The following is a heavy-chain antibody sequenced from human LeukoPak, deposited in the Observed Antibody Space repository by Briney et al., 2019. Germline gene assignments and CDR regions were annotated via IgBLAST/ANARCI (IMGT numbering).Heavy chain of an antibody. D-gene: IGHD3-10*01. V-gene: IGHV3-74*01. CDR1: GFTFSSHC. CDR3: ARDRVYGQESSDY. J-gene: IGHJ4*02. CDR2: INGYGSGT. Sequence: GGSLRLSCTASGFTFSSHCMHWVRQAPGKGLVWVSRINGYGSGTNHADSVKGRFTISRDNAKNTLYLQMNSLRVEDTAVYYCARDRVYGQESSDYWGRGTLVTVSS.